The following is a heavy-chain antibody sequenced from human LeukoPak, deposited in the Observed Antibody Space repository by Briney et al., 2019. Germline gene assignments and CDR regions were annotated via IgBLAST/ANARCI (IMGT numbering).Heavy chain of an antibody. CDR3: ASETPGTGAFDY. Sequence: ASVKVSCKTSGYTFTSYFIHWVRQAPGQGLEWMGIINPSGASTSYAQRFQGRVTMTRDMSTSTVYMELSSLRSEDTAVYYCASETPGTGAFDYWGQGTLVTVSS. CDR1: GYTFTSYF. V-gene: IGHV1-46*01. D-gene: IGHD3/OR15-3a*01. CDR2: INPSGAST. J-gene: IGHJ4*02.